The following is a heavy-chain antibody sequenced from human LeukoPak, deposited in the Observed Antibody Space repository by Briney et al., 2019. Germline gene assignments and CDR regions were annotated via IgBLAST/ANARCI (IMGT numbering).Heavy chain of an antibody. CDR2: ITSSSSYI. CDR3: ARDLSSGWSLDH. V-gene: IGHV3-21*01. Sequence: PGGSLRLSCAASAFTFSSYSMNWVRQAPGKGLEWVSSITSSSSYIYYADSVKGRFTISRDNAKNSLYLQMNGLRAEDTAVYYCARDLSSGWSLDHWGQGTLVTVSS. CDR1: AFTFSSYS. D-gene: IGHD6-19*01. J-gene: IGHJ4*02.